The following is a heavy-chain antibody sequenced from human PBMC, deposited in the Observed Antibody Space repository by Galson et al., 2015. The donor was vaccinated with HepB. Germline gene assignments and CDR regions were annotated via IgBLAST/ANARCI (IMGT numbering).Heavy chain of an antibody. D-gene: IGHD2-2*01. CDR3: ASLFGGSDWGVVVPAATGHYYYGMDV. J-gene: IGHJ6*02. V-gene: IGHV3-48*02. Sequence: SLRLSCAASGFTFSSYSINWVRQAPGKGLEWVSYISSSSSTIYYADSVKGRFTISRDNAKNSLYLQMNSLRDEDTAVYYCASLFGGSDWGVVVPAATGHYYYGMDVWGQGTTVTVSS. CDR2: ISSSSSTI. CDR1: GFTFSSYS.